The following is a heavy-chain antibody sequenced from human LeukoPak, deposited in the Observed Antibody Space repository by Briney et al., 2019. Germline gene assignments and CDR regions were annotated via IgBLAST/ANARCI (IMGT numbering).Heavy chain of an antibody. CDR2: ISRDGSST. CDR1: GFTFSNYW. D-gene: IGHD2-8*01. CDR3: ARVMGAYPYYMDV. Sequence: GGSLRLSCAASGFTFSNYWMHWVRQAPGKGLVWVSHISRDGSSTDYAGSVKGRFTISRDNAKNTLYLQMNSLRAEDTAVYYCARVMGAYPYYMDVWGKGTTVTVSS. V-gene: IGHV3-74*01. J-gene: IGHJ6*03.